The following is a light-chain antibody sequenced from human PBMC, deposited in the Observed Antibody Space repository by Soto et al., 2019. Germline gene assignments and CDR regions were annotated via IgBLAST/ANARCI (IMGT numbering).Light chain of an antibody. CDR2: DAS. CDR1: QTVSSNF. J-gene: IGKJ1*01. CDR3: QFYGDPSKT. V-gene: IGKV3-20*01. Sequence: EIVLTQSPGTLSLSPGERGTLSCRASQTVSSNFLAWYQQKPGQAPRLLIFDASTRATGVPDSFTGSGSGTDFTLTISRLEPEDFAVYYCQFYGDPSKTFGQGTKVEIK.